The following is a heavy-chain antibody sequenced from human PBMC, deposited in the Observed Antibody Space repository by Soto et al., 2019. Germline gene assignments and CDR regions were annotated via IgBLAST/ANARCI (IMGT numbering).Heavy chain of an antibody. CDR1: GFTFSSYA. V-gene: IGHV3-23*01. Sequence: EVQLLESGGGLVQPGGSLRLSCAASGFTFSSYAMSWVRQAPGKGLEWVSAISGSGGSTYYADSVKGRFTISRDNSKNSLYLQMNSLRAEDTAVYYCARDKFLYCSSTSCYARYYYYGMDVWGQGTTVTVSS. J-gene: IGHJ6*02. CDR2: ISGSGGST. D-gene: IGHD2-2*01. CDR3: ARDKFLYCSSTSCYARYYYYGMDV.